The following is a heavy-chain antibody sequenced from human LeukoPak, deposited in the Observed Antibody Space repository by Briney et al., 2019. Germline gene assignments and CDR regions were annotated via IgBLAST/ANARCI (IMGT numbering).Heavy chain of an antibody. CDR3: ARVYHDSSGLLLAEYFQH. CDR2: IYYSGST. Sequence: SETLSLTCTVSGGSFNRSGYYWGWIRQPPGKGLEWIGYIYYSGSTNYNPSLKSRVTISVDTSKNQFSLKLSSVTAADTAVYYCARVYHDSSGLLLAEYFQHWGQGTLVTVSS. CDR1: GGSFNRSGYY. D-gene: IGHD3-22*01. V-gene: IGHV4-61*08. J-gene: IGHJ1*01.